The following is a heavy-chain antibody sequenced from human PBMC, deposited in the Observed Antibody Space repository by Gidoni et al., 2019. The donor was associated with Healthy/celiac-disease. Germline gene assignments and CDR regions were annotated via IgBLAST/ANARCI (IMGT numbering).Heavy chain of an antibody. CDR2: ISSSSSYI. Sequence: EVQLVESGGGLVKPGGSLRLSCAASGFTFSSYSMNWVRQAPGKGLEWVSSISSSSSYIYYADSVKGRFTISRDNAKNSLYLQMNSLRAEDTAVYYCAREKIEPKSIFGVAQKGRYYFDYWGQGTLVTVSS. V-gene: IGHV3-21*01. CDR3: AREKIEPKSIFGVAQKGRYYFDY. CDR1: GFTFSSYS. D-gene: IGHD3-3*01. J-gene: IGHJ4*02.